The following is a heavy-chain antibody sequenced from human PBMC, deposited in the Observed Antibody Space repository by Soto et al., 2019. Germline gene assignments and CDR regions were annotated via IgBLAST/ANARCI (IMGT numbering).Heavy chain of an antibody. Sequence: VASVKVSCKASGYTFTSYGISWVRQAPGQGLEWMGWISAYNGNTNYAQKLQGRVTMTTDTSTSTAYMELRSLRSDDTAVYYCARVNVDYYYDSSGYLAYWGQGTLVTVSS. CDR2: ISAYNGNT. CDR3: ARVNVDYYYDSSGYLAY. D-gene: IGHD3-22*01. V-gene: IGHV1-18*01. CDR1: GYTFTSYG. J-gene: IGHJ4*02.